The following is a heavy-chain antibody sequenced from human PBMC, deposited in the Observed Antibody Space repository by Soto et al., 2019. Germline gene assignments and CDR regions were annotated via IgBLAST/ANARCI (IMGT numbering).Heavy chain of an antibody. CDR1: GGSFSGYY. J-gene: IGHJ4*02. D-gene: IGHD6-13*01. CDR3: ARYSSSWYFDY. Sequence: SETLSLTCAVYGGSFSGYYWSWIRQPPGKGLEWIGEINHSGSTNYNPSLKSRVTISVDTSKNQFSLKLSSVTAADTAVYYCARYSSSWYFDYWGQGTPVTVSS. V-gene: IGHV4-34*01. CDR2: INHSGST.